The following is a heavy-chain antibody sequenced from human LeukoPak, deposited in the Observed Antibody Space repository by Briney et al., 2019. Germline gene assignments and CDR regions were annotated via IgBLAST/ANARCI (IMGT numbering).Heavy chain of an antibody. Sequence: PSETLPLTCAVYGGSFSGYYWSWVRQAPGKGLEWVSAISGSGGSTYYADSVKGRFTISRDNSQNMLYLQMNSLRAEDTAVYYCAKGYYYGSGSSLGAFDIWGQGTMVTVSS. D-gene: IGHD3-10*01. CDR2: ISGSGGST. V-gene: IGHV3-23*01. CDR3: AKGYYYGSGSSLGAFDI. CDR1: GGSFSGYY. J-gene: IGHJ3*02.